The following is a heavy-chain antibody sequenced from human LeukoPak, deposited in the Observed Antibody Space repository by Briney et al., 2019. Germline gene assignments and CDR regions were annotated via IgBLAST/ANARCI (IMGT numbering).Heavy chain of an antibody. CDR3: ARGRVQYYYYYMDV. J-gene: IGHJ6*03. CDR2: IGTAGDT. Sequence: GGSLRLSCAASGFTFSSYDMHWVRQATGKGLEWVSAIGTAGDTYYPGSVKGRFTISRENAKNSLYLQMNSLRAGDTAVYYCARGRVQYYYYYMDVWGKGTTVTVPS. CDR1: GFTFSSYD. V-gene: IGHV3-13*01.